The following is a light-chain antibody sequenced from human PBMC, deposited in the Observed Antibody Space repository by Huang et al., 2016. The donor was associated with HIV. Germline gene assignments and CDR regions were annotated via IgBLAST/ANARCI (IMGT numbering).Light chain of an antibody. CDR2: DAS. CDR3: QQRSNLAPIT. J-gene: IGKJ4*02. CDR1: HRVSSY. V-gene: IGKV3-11*01. Sequence: EIVLTQSPATLSLSSGERATLSCMASHRVSSYLAWYQQKPGQAPRLLSYDASNRATCSPAKFSGSGSGTDFALTISSLEPEDFAVCYCQQRSNLAPITFCGGTKVEIK.